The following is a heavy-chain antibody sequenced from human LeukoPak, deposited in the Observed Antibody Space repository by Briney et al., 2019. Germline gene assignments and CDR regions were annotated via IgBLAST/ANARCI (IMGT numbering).Heavy chain of an antibody. J-gene: IGHJ6*03. D-gene: IGHD5-18*01. CDR3: ARGGYSYVYYYYYYMGV. CDR2: MNPNSGNT. Sequence: ASVKVSCKASGYTFTSYDINWVRQATGQGLEWMGWMNPNSGNTGYAQKFQGRVTITRNTSINTAYMELSSLRSEDTAVYYCARGGYSYVYYYYYYMGVWGKGTTVTVSS. V-gene: IGHV1-8*03. CDR1: GYTFTSYD.